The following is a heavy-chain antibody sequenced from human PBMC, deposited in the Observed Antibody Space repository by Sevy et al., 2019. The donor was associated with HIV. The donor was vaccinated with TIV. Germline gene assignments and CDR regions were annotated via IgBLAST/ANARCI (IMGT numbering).Heavy chain of an antibody. CDR1: GGTFSSYA. J-gene: IGHJ6*03. V-gene: IGHV1-69*06. D-gene: IGHD6-6*01. CDR3: ARSIAARPDFYYYYYYMDV. Sequence: ASVKVSCKASGGTFSSYAISWVRQAPGQGLEWMGGITPIFGTANYAQKFQGRVTITADKSTSTAYMELSSLRSEDTAVYYCARSIAARPDFYYYYYYMDVWGKGTTVTVSS. CDR2: ITPIFGTA.